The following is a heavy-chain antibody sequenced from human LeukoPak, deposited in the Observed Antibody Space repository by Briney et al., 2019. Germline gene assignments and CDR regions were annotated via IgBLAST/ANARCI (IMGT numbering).Heavy chain of an antibody. CDR1: GFTFSSYA. D-gene: IGHD3-22*01. V-gene: IGHV3-23*01. CDR2: ISGSGGST. Sequence: PGGSLRLSCAASGFTFSSYAMSWVRQAPGKGLEWVSAISGSGGSTYYADSVKGRFTISRDNSKNTLYLQMNSLRAEDTAVYYCAKDRNLWYYYDSSGYPDYWGQGTLVTVSS. CDR3: AKDRNLWYYYDSSGYPDY. J-gene: IGHJ4*02.